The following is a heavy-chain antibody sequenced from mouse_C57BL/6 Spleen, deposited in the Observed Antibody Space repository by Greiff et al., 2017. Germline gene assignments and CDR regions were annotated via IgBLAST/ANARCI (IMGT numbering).Heavy chain of an antibody. J-gene: IGHJ2*01. CDR2: IYPRGGDT. V-gene: IGHV1-81*01. CDR3: AREEDGNHLDY. D-gene: IGHD2-1*01. Sequence: VQLQQSGAELVRPGASVKLSCKASGYTFTSYGISWVKQRTGQGLEWIGEIYPRGGDTYYNEKFKGKATLTADKSSSTAYMELRSLTSEDSAVYFCAREEDGNHLDYWGQGTTLTVSA. CDR1: GYTFTSYG.